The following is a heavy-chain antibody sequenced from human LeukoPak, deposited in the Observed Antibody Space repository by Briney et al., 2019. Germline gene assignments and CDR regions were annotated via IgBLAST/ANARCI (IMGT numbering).Heavy chain of an antibody. CDR2: IWYDGSNK. D-gene: IGHD3-3*01. V-gene: IGHV3-33*01. CDR3: AREVGPVGVYYFDY. J-gene: IGHJ4*02. CDR1: GFTFSSYG. Sequence: PGGSLRLSCAASGFTFSSYGMHWVRQAPGKGLEWVAVIWYDGSNKYYADSVKGRFTISRDNSKNTLYLQMNRLRAEDTAVYYCAREVGPVGVYYFDYWGQGSLVTVSS.